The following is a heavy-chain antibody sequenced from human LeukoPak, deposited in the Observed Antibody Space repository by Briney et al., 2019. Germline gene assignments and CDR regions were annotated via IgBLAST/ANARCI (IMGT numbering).Heavy chain of an antibody. CDR2: IIPIFGTA. CDR1: GVTFSSYA. CDR3: ARDGAKIAAAGTFDY. J-gene: IGHJ4*02. D-gene: IGHD6-13*01. Sequence: SVKVSSKASGVTFSSYAISWVRQAPGQGLEWMGGIIPIFGTANYSQKFQGRVTITADKSTSNAYMELSSLRAEDTAEYYCARDGAKIAAAGTFDYWGQGTLVTVSS. V-gene: IGHV1-69*06.